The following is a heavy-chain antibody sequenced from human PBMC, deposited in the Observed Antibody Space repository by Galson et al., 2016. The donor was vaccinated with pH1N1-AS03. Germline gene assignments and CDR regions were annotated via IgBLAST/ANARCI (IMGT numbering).Heavy chain of an antibody. CDR3: ARQQDGRGSGLEWLFWYGMDV. CDR2: IYPADSST. D-gene: IGHD3-3*01. J-gene: IGHJ6*02. CDR1: GYTFSNHW. Sequence: QSGAEVKKPGESLKISCKVSGYTFSNHWIGWVRQMPGKGLEWMGIIYPADSSTTYSPSFQGQVTISADQSIRTAYLQWSSLRASATAMYFCARQQDGRGSGLEWLFWYGMDVWGQGTTVIVSS. V-gene: IGHV5-51*01.